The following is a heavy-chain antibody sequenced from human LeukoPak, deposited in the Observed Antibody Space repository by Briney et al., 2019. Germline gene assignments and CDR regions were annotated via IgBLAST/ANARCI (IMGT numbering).Heavy chain of an antibody. V-gene: IGHV3-48*03. J-gene: IGHJ3*01. CDR2: ISDIGTTQ. CDR3: VGDRSKVAAFDDPLDL. D-gene: IGHD2-21*01. CDR1: GFTFRSYE. Sequence: GGSLRPSCAASGFTFRSYECNWVRQAPGKGLEWVSYISDIGTTQHYADSVKGRFIISRDNAKNSLYLQMNGLTAEDTAVYYCVGDRSKVAAFDDPLDLWGQGTMVIVSS.